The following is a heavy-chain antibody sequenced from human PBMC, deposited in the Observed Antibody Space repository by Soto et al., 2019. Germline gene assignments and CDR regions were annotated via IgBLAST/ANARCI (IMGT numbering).Heavy chain of an antibody. J-gene: IGHJ2*01. V-gene: IGHV3-30-3*01. Sequence: LRLSCVASGFTFGSYAMHWVRQAPGKGLEWVAVISLDGGNKYYAESVKGRFTISRDNSKNTLYLQMNSLRIEDTAVYYCARGHTEYYYDSTLSAFLPRDQRVVHCFPSSLVSDL. D-gene: IGHD3-22*01. CDR2: ISLDGGNK. CDR1: GFTFGSYA. CDR3: ARGHTEYYYDSTLSAFLPRDQRVVHCFPSSLVSDL.